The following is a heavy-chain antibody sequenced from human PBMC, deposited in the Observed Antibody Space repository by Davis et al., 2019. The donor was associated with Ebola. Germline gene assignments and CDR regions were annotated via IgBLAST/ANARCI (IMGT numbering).Heavy chain of an antibody. Sequence: ESLKISCAASGFTFSSYAMIWARQAPGKGLEWIGEINHSGSTNYNPSLKSRVTISVDTSKNQFSLKLSSVTAADTAVYYCARSHRFRELLGYYYYYGMDVWGQGTTVTVSS. V-gene: IGHV4-34*01. CDR2: INHSGST. D-gene: IGHD3-10*01. CDR1: GFTFSSYA. CDR3: ARSHRFRELLGYYYYYGMDV. J-gene: IGHJ6*02.